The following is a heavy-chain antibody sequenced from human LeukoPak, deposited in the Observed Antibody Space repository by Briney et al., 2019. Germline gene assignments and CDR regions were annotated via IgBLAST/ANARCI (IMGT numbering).Heavy chain of an antibody. CDR1: GYTFTGYH. Sequence: ASVKVSCKASGYTFTGYHMHWVRQAPGQGLEWMGWINPNSGGTNYARKFRGRVTMTRDTSISTAYMELSRLRSEDTAVYYCATLAAADWYFDLWGRGTLVSVSS. D-gene: IGHD6-25*01. CDR2: INPNSGGT. J-gene: IGHJ2*01. CDR3: ATLAAADWYFDL. V-gene: IGHV1-2*02.